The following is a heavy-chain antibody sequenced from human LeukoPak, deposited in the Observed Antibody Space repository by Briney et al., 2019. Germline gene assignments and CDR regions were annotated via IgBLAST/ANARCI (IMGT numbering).Heavy chain of an antibody. D-gene: IGHD1-26*01. CDR2: IIPIFGIA. Sequence: GASVKVSCKASGGTFSSYAISWVRQAPGQGLEWMGRIIPIFGIANYAQKLQGRVTITADKSTSTAYMELSSLRSEDTAVYYCARQVGATFDYWGQGTLVTVSS. V-gene: IGHV1-69*04. CDR3: ARQVGATFDY. J-gene: IGHJ4*02. CDR1: GGTFSSYA.